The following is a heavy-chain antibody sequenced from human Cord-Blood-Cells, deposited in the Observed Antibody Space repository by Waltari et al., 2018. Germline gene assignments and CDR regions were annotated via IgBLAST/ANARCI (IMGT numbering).Heavy chain of an antibody. J-gene: IGHJ2*01. CDR2: ISSSSYI. CDR1: GFTFSSYS. Sequence: EVQLVESGRGLVKPGGSLRLSCAASGFTFSSYSMNRVRQAPGKGLEWVSSISSSSYIYYADSVKGRFTISRDNAKNSLYLQMNSLRAEDTAVYYCASSTPYWYFDLWGRGTLVTVSS. CDR3: ASSTPYWYFDL. V-gene: IGHV3-21*01.